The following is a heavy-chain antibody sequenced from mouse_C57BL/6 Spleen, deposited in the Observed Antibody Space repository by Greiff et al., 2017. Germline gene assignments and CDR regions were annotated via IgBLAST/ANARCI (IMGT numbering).Heavy chain of an antibody. J-gene: IGHJ2*01. CDR3: AREGDYDVSHFDY. V-gene: IGHV1-64*01. CDR1: GYTFTSYW. D-gene: IGHD2-4*01. Sequence: QVQLQQPGAELVKPGASVKLSCKASGYTFTSYWMHWVKQRPGQGLEWIGMIHPNSGSTNYNEKFESKATLTVDKSSSTAYMQLSSLTSEDSAVYYCAREGDYDVSHFDYWGQGTTLTVSS. CDR2: IHPNSGST.